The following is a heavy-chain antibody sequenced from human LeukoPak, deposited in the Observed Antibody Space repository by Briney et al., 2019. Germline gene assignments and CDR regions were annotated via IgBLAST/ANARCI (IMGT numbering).Heavy chain of an antibody. CDR2: IGSDSGGI. Sequence: GGSLRLSCAASGFTFSSFAMVWVRQGPGKGLQWVSVIGSDSGGIQYADSVKGRFTISRDNSKNTLYLQMNSLSSEDTAMYYCARGRGWTYDSWGRGTLVTVSS. J-gene: IGHJ4*02. D-gene: IGHD6-19*01. CDR1: GFTFSSFA. CDR3: ARGRGWTYDS. V-gene: IGHV3-23*01.